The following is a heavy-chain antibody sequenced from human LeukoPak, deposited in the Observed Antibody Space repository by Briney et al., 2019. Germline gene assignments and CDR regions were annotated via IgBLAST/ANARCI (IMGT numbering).Heavy chain of an antibody. CDR2: ISSSSSYI. CDR3: ARVLPYDYINRFDR. V-gene: IGHV3-21*01. D-gene: IGHD4-11*01. CDR1: GFTFSSYS. Sequence: GGSLRLSCAASGFTFSSYSMNWVRQAPGKGLEWVSSISSSSSYIYYADSVKARFTISRDSAKNSLYLQVNSLRAEDTAVYYCARVLPYDYINRFDRWGQGTLVTVSS. J-gene: IGHJ5*02.